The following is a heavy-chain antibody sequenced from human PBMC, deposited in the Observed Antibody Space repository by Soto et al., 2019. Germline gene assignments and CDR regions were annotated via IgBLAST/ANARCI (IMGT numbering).Heavy chain of an antibody. CDR3: ARGADILTGFLSLLNFDY. V-gene: IGHV1-46*01. J-gene: IGHJ4*02. CDR2: IKPGGAGT. CDR1: GYTFTSYY. Sequence: GASVKVSCKTSGYTFTSYYMHWARQAPGQGLEWMGIIKPGGAGTSYAQKFQGRVTITGDTSTSTAYMELSSLRSEDTAVYYCARGADILTGFLSLLNFDYWGQGTLVTVSS. D-gene: IGHD3-9*01.